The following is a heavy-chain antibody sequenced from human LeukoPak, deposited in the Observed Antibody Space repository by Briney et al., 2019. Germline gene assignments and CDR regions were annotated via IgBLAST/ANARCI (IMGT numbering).Heavy chain of an antibody. V-gene: IGHV1-69*04. CDR3: ASGYCSGGSCYAH. CDR2: IIPILGIA. J-gene: IGHJ4*02. D-gene: IGHD2-15*01. CDR1: GGTFSSYA. Sequence: SVKVSCKASGGTFSSYAISWVRQAPGQGLEWMGRIIPILGIANYAQKFQGRVTITAEKSPSTAYMELSSLRSEDTAVYYCASGYCSGGSCYAHWGQGTLVTVSS.